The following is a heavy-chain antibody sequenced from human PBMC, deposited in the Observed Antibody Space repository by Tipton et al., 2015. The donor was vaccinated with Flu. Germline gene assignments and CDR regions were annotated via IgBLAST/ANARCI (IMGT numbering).Heavy chain of an antibody. V-gene: IGHV3-7*04. J-gene: IGHJ4*02. CDR1: GFTFSTYW. CDR2: IKPDGSEA. CDR3: VRAIAASGSF. Sequence: GSLRLSCAASGFTFSTYWMTWIRQAPGKGLEWVAVIKPDGSEAHYLGSVKGLFTLSRDNAKNSVSLQMSNLRVEDTAVYYCVRAIAASGSFWGQGTLVTVSS. D-gene: IGHD3-10*01.